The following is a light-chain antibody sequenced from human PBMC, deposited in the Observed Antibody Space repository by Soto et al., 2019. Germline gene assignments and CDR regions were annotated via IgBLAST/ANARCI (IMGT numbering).Light chain of an antibody. CDR3: SSYTSSSTV. Sequence: QSVLTQPASVSGSPGQSITISCTGTSSDVGGYNYVSWYQQHPGKAPKLMIYDVSNRPSGVSNRFSGSKSGNTASLTISGLQAEDQADYYCSSYTSSSTVFGTGPKFTV. CDR1: SSDVGGYNY. CDR2: DVS. V-gene: IGLV2-14*01. J-gene: IGLJ1*01.